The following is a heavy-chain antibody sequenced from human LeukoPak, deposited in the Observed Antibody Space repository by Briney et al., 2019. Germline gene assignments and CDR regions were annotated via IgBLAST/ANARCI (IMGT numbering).Heavy chain of an antibody. CDR1: GYTFTTYG. J-gene: IGHJ6*02. D-gene: IGHD3-10*01. V-gene: IGHV1-18*01. CDR2: VSAYNGNT. CDR3: ARYYGSGRGYYGMDV. Sequence: ASVKVSCKASGYTFTTYGISWVRQAPGQGLEWMGWVSAYNGNTNYAQKLQGRVTMTTDTSANTAYMELGSLRSDDTAVYYCARYYGSGRGYYGMDVWGQGTTVTVSS.